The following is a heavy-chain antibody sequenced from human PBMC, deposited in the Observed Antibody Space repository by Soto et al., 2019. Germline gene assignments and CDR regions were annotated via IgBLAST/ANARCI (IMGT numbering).Heavy chain of an antibody. J-gene: IGHJ6*03. CDR3: ARESGGATATLDYYCFYMDV. CDR1: GDTFSDYY. D-gene: IGHD5-12*01. V-gene: IGHV1-2*04. CDR2: INPNSGAT. Sequence: QVQLVQSGAEVRKPGASVTVSCRTSGDTFSDYYIHWVRQAPGQGLGCMGWINPNSGATNYAQKFRGWVTMTRDTSIGTVYMQLSRLRSDDTAVYYCARESGGATATLDYYCFYMDVWGTGTTVTVSS.